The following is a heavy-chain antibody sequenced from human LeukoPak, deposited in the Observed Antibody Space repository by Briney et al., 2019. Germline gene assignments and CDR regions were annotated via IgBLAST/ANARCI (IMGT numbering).Heavy chain of an antibody. CDR1: GFTFSSYG. V-gene: IGHV3-74*01. D-gene: IGHD3-16*01. J-gene: IGHJ4*02. CDR3: ARDGAYTIDY. CDR2: IYNDGSKT. Sequence: GGSLRLSCAASGFTFSSYGMHWVRQAPGKGLVWVSRIYNDGSKTTYADSVKGRFTISRDNAKNTVYLQMNSLRAEDTAVYYCARDGAYTIDYWGQGTLVTVSS.